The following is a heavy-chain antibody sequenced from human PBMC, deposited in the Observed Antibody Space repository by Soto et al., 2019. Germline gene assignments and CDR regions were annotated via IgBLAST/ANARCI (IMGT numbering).Heavy chain of an antibody. CDR3: ARLGEWELLYFQH. CDR2: IYPGDSDT. D-gene: IGHD1-26*01. V-gene: IGHV5-51*01. Sequence: GESLKISCKGSGYSFTSYWIGWVRQMPGKGLEWMGIIYPGDSDTRYSPSFQGQVTISADKSISTAYLQWSSLKASDTAMYCCARLGEWELLYFQHWGQGTLVTVSS. J-gene: IGHJ1*01. CDR1: GYSFTSYW.